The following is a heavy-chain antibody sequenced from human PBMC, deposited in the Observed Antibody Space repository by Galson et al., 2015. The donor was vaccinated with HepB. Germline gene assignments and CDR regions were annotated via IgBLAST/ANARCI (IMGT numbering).Heavy chain of an antibody. CDR2: ININTGNP. D-gene: IGHD3-10*01. CDR3: ARAPYHGSGSNSNAWFDP. J-gene: IGHJ5*02. V-gene: IGHV7-4-1*02. CDR1: GYTFTDYT. Sequence: SVKVSCKASGYTFTDYTINWVRQAPGQGLEWMGRININTGNPTYAQGFTGRFVFSLDTSVNTAYLQISSLKAEDTAVYYCARAPYHGSGSNSNAWFDPWGQGTLVTVSS.